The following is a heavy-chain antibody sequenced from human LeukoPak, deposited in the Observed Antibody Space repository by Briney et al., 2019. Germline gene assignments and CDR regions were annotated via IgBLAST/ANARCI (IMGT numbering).Heavy chain of an antibody. J-gene: IGHJ4*02. D-gene: IGHD6-13*01. CDR3: AKRGPYSSSWSGGFDY. Sequence: GGSLRLSCAASGFTFSSYAMSWVRQAPGKGLEWVSAISGSGGSTYYADSVKGRFTISRDNSKNTLYLQMNSLRAEDTAVYYCAKRGPYSSSWSGGFDYWGQGTLVTVSS. CDR2: ISGSGGST. CDR1: GFTFSSYA. V-gene: IGHV3-23*01.